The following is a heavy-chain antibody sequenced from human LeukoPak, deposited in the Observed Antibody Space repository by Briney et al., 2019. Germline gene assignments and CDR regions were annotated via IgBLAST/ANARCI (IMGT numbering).Heavy chain of an antibody. CDR1: GGSISSYY. J-gene: IGHJ4*02. V-gene: IGHV4-59*08. CDR2: IYYTGSA. D-gene: IGHD5-12*01. Sequence: SETLSLTCTVSGGSISSYYWSWIRQPPGKGLEWIGYIYYTGSANYNPSLKSRVTISVDTSKNQFSLKLNSVTAADTAVYYCARFDRHGYNLDYWGQGTLVTVSS. CDR3: ARFDRHGYNLDY.